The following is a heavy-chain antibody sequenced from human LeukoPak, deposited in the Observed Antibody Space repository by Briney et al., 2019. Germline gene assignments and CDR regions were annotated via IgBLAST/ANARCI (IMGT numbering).Heavy chain of an antibody. Sequence: GGSLRLSCAASGFTFSSYAMSWVRQAPGKGLEWVSAISGSGGSTYYADSVKGRFTISRDNSKNTLYLQMNSLRAEDTAVYCCAKGPPPIFGVGMYYFDYWGQGTLVTVSS. J-gene: IGHJ4*02. CDR1: GFTFSSYA. CDR3: AKGPPPIFGVGMYYFDY. CDR2: ISGSGGST. V-gene: IGHV3-23*01. D-gene: IGHD3-3*02.